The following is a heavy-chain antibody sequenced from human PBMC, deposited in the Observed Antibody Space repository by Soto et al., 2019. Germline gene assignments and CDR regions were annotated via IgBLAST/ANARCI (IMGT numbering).Heavy chain of an antibody. CDR1: GFTFSSYW. D-gene: IGHD3-10*01. CDR3: VRDFLGPFNI. J-gene: IGHJ3*02. V-gene: IGHV3-7*01. CDR2: IKQDGSEK. Sequence: EVQLVESGGGLVQPGGSLRLSCAASGFTFSSYWMCWVRQAPGKGLEWVANIKQDGSEKYYVDSVKGRFTISRDNAKNSLSLQMNSLGAEDTAVYYCVRDFLGPFNIWGQGTMVTVSS.